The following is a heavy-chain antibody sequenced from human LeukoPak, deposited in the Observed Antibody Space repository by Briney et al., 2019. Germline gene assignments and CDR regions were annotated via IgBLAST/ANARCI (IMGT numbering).Heavy chain of an antibody. V-gene: IGHV4-34*01. CDR3: ARVSIAAAGD. CDR2: INHSGST. J-gene: IGHJ4*02. Sequence: SETLSLTCAVYGGSFSGYYWSWIRQPPGKGLEWIGEINHSGSTNYNPSLKSRVTISVDTSKNQFSLKLSSVTAADTAVYYCARVSIAAAGDGGQGTLVPVSS. CDR1: GGSFSGYY. D-gene: IGHD6-13*01.